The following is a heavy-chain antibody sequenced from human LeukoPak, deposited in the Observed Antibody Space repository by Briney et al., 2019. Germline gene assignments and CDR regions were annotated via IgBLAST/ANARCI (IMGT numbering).Heavy chain of an antibody. CDR1: GFTFSSYE. CDR2: IKQDGSEK. J-gene: IGHJ4*02. V-gene: IGHV3-7*01. Sequence: PGGSLRLSCAASGFTFSSYEMNWARQAPGKGLEWVANIKQDGSEKYYVDSVKDRFTISRDNAKNSLYLQMNSLRAEDAAVYYCTRENWYIDYWGQGNLVTVSS. CDR3: TRENWYIDY.